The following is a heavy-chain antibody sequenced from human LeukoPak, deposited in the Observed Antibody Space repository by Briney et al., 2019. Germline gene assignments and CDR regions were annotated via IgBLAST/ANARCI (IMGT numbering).Heavy chain of an antibody. D-gene: IGHD2/OR15-2a*01. J-gene: IGHJ4*02. V-gene: IGHV3-30*04. Sequence: GGSLRLSCTASGFTVRNYALHWVRQTPPGGLEWVAVVSLDGNPSDSYYADSVKGRFTISRDNAKNMLYLQMNSLRAEDTAVYYCARDDFLSYWGQGTLVTASS. CDR2: VSLDGNPSDS. CDR3: ARDDFLSY. CDR1: GFTVRNYA.